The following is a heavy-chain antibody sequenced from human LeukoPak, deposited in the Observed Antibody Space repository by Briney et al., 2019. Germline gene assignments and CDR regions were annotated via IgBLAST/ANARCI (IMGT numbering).Heavy chain of an antibody. CDR2: ISWNSGSI. D-gene: IGHD6-13*01. CDR1: GFTFDDYA. J-gene: IGHJ3*02. V-gene: IGHV3-9*03. Sequence: KSGGSLRLSCAASGFTFDDYAMHWVRQAPGKGLEWVSGISWNSGSIGYADSVKGRFTISRDNAKNSLYLQMNSLRAEDMALYYCAKDLSSSWYVGAFDIWGQGTMVTVSS. CDR3: AKDLSSSWYVGAFDI.